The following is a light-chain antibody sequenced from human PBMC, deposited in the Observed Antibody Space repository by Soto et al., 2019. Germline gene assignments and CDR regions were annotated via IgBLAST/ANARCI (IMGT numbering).Light chain of an antibody. CDR3: QQSYSTPLT. J-gene: IGKJ4*01. CDR2: AAS. V-gene: IGKV1-39*01. Sequence: DVRMTHSPSSLSASVRDRVTITCRASQSISCSLNWYQQKPGKAPKLLIYAASSLQSGVPSRFSGSGSGTDFTLTISSLQPEDFATYYCQQSYSTPLTFGGGTKVDIK. CDR1: QSISCS.